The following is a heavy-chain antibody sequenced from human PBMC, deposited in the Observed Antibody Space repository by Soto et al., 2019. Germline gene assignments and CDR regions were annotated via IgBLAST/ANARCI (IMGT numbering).Heavy chain of an antibody. Sequence: QLQLQESVPGLVKPSETLSLTCTVSGVSIGSSDYYWGWIRQPQGKGLEWIGNIYYSGSTYYNPSLKSRVTISVDTSKNPFSRRLSSVTAADTAVYYCARLKPTVTSWGQGTLVTVSS. CDR2: IYYSGST. CDR3: ARLKPTVTS. J-gene: IGHJ5*02. V-gene: IGHV4-39*01. CDR1: GVSIGSSDYY. D-gene: IGHD4-17*01.